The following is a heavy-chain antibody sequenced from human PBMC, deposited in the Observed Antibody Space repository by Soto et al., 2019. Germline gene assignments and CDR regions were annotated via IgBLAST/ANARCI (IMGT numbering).Heavy chain of an antibody. CDR1: GFTFSSYA. CDR2: ISGSGGST. V-gene: IGHV3-23*01. J-gene: IGHJ4*02. Sequence: SVGSLRLSCAASGFTFSSYAMSWVRQAPGKGLEWVSAISGSGGSTYYADSVKGRFTISRDNSKNTLYLQMNSLRAEDTAVYYCAKDENYDSSGYPYYFDYWGQGTLVTVSS. D-gene: IGHD3-22*01. CDR3: AKDENYDSSGYPYYFDY.